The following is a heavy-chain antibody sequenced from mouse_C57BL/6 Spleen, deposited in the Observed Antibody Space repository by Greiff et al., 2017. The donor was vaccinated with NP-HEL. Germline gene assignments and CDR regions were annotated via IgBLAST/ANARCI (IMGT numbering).Heavy chain of an antibody. CDR2: IRLKSDNYAT. CDR1: GFTFSNYW. D-gene: IGHD2-1*01. CDR3: TGGHYEWYFYV. V-gene: IGHV6-3*01. J-gene: IGHJ1*03. Sequence: EVKLQQSGGGLVQPGGSMKLSCVASGFTFSNYWMNWVRQSPEKGLEWVAQIRLKSDNYATHYAESVKGRFTISRDDSKSSVYLQMNNLSAEDTVIYYCTGGHYEWYFYVWGTGTTVTVSS.